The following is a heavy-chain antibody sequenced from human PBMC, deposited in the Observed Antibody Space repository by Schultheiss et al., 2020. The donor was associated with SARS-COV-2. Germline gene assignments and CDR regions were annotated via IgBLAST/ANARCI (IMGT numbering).Heavy chain of an antibody. D-gene: IGHD1-1*01. CDR3: ARGTTGTTNWFDP. CDR2: MNPNSGNT. J-gene: IGHJ5*02. CDR1: GYTFTSYG. Sequence: ASVKVSCKASGYTFTSYGISWVRQATGQGLEWMGWMNPNSGNTGYAQKVQGRVTITTDRSTSTGYMELRSLRSDDTAVYYCARGTTGTTNWFDPWGQGTLVTVSS. V-gene: IGHV1-18*01.